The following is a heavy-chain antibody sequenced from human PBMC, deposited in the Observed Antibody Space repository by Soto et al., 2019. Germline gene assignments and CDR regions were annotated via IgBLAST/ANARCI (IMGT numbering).Heavy chain of an antibody. J-gene: IGHJ4*02. Sequence: GGSLRLSCAASGFTFSSYAMHWVRQAPGKGLEWVAVISYDGSNKYYADSVKGRFTISRDNSKNTLYLQMNSLRAEDTAVYYCARDDKIQGSSLTNWGQGSLVTVSS. V-gene: IGHV3-30-3*01. CDR3: ARDDKIQGSSLTN. D-gene: IGHD6-13*01. CDR2: ISYDGSNK. CDR1: GFTFSSYA.